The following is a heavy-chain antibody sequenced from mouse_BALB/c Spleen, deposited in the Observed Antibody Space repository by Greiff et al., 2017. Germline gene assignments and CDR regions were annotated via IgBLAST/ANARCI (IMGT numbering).Heavy chain of an antibody. Sequence: EVQGVESGGGLVQPGGSLKLSCAASGFTFSSYGMSWVRQTPDKRLELVATINSNGGSTYYPDSVKGRFTISRDNAKNTLYLQMSSLKSEDTAMYYCARVDDLWFAYWGQGTLVTVSA. CDR3: ARVDDLWFAY. CDR2: INSNGGST. J-gene: IGHJ3*01. CDR1: GFTFSSYG. V-gene: IGHV5-6-3*01.